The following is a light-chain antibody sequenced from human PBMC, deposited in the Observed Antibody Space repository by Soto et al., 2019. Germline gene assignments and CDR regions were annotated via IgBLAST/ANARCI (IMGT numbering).Light chain of an antibody. Sequence: DIQMTQSPSTLSASVGARVTITCRASQSISRWLAWYQQRPGKAPKLLIYDASDLESGVPSRFSGSGSGTEFTLTISSLQPDDSATYFCQQYSTYWTFGQGTKVDIK. V-gene: IGKV1-5*01. CDR3: QQYSTYWT. CDR1: QSISRW. J-gene: IGKJ1*01. CDR2: DAS.